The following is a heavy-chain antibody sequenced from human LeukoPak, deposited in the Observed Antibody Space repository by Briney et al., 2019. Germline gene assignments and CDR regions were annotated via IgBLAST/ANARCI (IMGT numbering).Heavy chain of an antibody. CDR3: AKVQEMATILLPFHY. CDR1: GFTFSNYA. Sequence: PWGSLRLSCAASGFTFSNYAMSWVRQAPGKGLQWVSARSGSGGTIYYADSVRGRFTISRDNSKNTLYLQMNSLRAEDTAVYYCAKVQEMATILLPFHYWGQGTLVTASS. J-gene: IGHJ4*02. CDR2: RSGSGGTI. V-gene: IGHV3-23*01. D-gene: IGHD5-24*01.